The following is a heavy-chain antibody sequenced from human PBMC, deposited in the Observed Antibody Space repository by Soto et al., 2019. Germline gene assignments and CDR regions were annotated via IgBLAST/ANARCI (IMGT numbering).Heavy chain of an antibody. CDR1: GFTVSSNY. D-gene: IGHD3-9*01. J-gene: IGHJ5*02. CDR2: IYSGGST. V-gene: IGHV3-66*01. Sequence: GGSLRLSCAASGFTVSSNYMSWVRQAPGKGLEWVSVIYSGGSTYYADSVKGRFTISRDNSKNTLYLQMNSLRAEDTAVYYCARVRELRYFDWFSWFDPWGQGTLVTVSS. CDR3: ARVRELRYFDWFSWFDP.